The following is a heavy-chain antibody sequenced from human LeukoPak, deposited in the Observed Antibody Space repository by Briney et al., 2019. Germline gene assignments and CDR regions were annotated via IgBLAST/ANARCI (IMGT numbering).Heavy chain of an antibody. CDR1: GYTFTSYY. J-gene: IGHJ4*02. CDR3: ARDLEYSLDY. Sequence: ASVKVSCKASGYTFTSYYMHWVRQAPGQGLEWMGWINPNSGGTNYAQKFQGRVTMNRDTSISTAYMDLSRLRSDDTAVYYCARDLEYSLDYWGQGTLVTVSA. V-gene: IGHV1-2*02. CDR2: INPNSGGT. D-gene: IGHD6-6*01.